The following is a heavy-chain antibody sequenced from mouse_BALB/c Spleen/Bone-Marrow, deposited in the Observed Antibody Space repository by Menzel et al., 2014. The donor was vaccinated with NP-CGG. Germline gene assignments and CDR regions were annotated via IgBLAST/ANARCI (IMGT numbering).Heavy chain of an antibody. J-gene: IGHJ4*01. V-gene: IGHV1-80*01. CDR2: IYPGDGDT. Sequence: QVQLKHSGAEVMRPGSSVNISCKASGYAFSNYGMNWVKQRPGQGLEWIGQIYPGDGDTNYNGEFKGRVTLTADKSSSTAYMQLSSLTSEDSAVYFCASVYDYGRGYAMDYWGQGTSVTVSS. CDR3: ASVYDYGRGYAMDY. D-gene: IGHD2-4*01. CDR1: GYAFSNYG.